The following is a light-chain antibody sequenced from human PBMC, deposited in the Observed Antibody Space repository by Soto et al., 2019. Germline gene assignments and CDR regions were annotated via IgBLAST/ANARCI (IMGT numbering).Light chain of an antibody. Sequence: DIQMTQSPSSLSASVGDSVTITFRASQTISTYLNWYQQKPGKAPKLLIFAASSLQSGVPSRFSGSRSGPDFTLTISSLQPEDFATYYCQQSYSSPPTFGQGTRLEIK. CDR3: QQSYSSPPT. CDR1: QTISTY. V-gene: IGKV1-39*01. J-gene: IGKJ5*01. CDR2: AAS.